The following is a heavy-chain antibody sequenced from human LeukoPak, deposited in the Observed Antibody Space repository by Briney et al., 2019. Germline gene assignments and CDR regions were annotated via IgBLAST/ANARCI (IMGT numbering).Heavy chain of an antibody. CDR3: ASPRLLWFGESRQYYFDY. CDR1: GGTFISYA. J-gene: IGHJ4*02. D-gene: IGHD3-10*01. V-gene: IGHV1-69*06. CDR2: IIPIFSTA. Sequence: ASVTVSCKASGGTFISYAISWVRQAPGQGLEWMGGIIPIFSTANYAQKFQGRVTITADKSTSTAYMELSSLRSEDTAVYYCASPRLLWFGESRQYYFDYWGQGTLVTVSS.